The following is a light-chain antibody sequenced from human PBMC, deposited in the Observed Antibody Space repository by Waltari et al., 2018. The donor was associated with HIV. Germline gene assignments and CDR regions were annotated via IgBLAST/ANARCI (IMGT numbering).Light chain of an antibody. CDR2: GAS. J-gene: IGKJ1*01. V-gene: IGKV3-20*01. CDR3: QQYGSSPRT. CDR1: QSVSSSY. Sequence: EIVLTQSPGTLSLSPGERAMLSCRASQSVSSSYLAWFQQKPGQAPRLLIYGASSRATGIPDRFSGSGSGTDFTLTISRLEPEDFAAYYCQQYGSSPRTFGQGTKVEIK.